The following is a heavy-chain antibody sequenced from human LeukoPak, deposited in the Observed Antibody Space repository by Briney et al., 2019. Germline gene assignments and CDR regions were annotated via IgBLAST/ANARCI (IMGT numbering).Heavy chain of an antibody. V-gene: IGHV3-33*02. Sequence: GGSLRLSCAASGFTFSSYSMNWVRQAPGKGLEWVAVIWYDGSKKYYADSAKGRFTISRDNSNNALFLQMDSLRAEDTAMYYCARYNSGTMDYWGQGALVTVSS. CDR2: IWYDGSKK. D-gene: IGHD1-1*01. J-gene: IGHJ4*02. CDR1: GFTFSSYS. CDR3: ARYNSGTMDY.